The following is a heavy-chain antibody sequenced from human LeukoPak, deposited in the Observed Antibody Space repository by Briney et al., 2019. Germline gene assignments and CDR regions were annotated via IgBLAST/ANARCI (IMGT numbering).Heavy chain of an antibody. CDR2: IYHSGST. Sequence: SETLSLTCTVSGYSISSGYYWGWIRQPPGKGLEWIGSIYHSGSTYYNPSLKSRVTISVDTSKNQFSLKLSSVTAADTAVYYCARRDKYQLLNFDYWGQGTLVTVSS. V-gene: IGHV4-38-2*02. CDR1: GYSISSGYY. CDR3: ARRDKYQLLNFDY. D-gene: IGHD2-2*01. J-gene: IGHJ4*02.